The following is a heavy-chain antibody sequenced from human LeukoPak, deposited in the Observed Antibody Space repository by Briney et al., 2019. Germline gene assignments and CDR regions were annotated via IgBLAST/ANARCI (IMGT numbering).Heavy chain of an antibody. V-gene: IGHV4-59*01. CDR2: IYYSGST. CDR3: ARLRTKGAVAGDDI. CDR1: GGSISSYY. J-gene: IGHJ3*02. D-gene: IGHD6-19*01. Sequence: SETLSLTCTVSGGSISSYYWSWIRQPPGKGLEWIGYIYYSGSTNYNPPLKSRVTISVDTSKNQFSLKLSSVTAADTAVYYCARLRTKGAVAGDDIWGQGTMVTVSS.